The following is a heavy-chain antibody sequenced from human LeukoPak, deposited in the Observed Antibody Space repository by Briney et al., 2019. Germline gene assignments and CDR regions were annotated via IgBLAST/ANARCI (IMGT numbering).Heavy chain of an antibody. CDR3: SRSSSRNFGVVIKSYYYHMDV. J-gene: IGHJ6*04. CDR1: GGSFSGYY. Sequence: SETLSLTCAVDGGSFSGYYWSWIRQPPGKGLEWVGEINHSGSTNYNPSLKSRVTITVDTSKNKFSLKLSSVTAADTAVYYCSRSSSRNFGVVIKSYYYHMDVWEKETTLTVSS. CDR2: INHSGST. D-gene: IGHD3-3*01. V-gene: IGHV4-34*01.